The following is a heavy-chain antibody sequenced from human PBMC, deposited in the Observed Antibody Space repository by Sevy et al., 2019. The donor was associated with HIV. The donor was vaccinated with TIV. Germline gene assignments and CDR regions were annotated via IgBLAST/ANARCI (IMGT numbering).Heavy chain of an antibody. CDR3: ARHCSSISCSHAFDI. D-gene: IGHD2-2*01. J-gene: IGHJ3*02. Sequence: SETLSLICAVYSGSFSGYYWSWIRQPPGKGLEWIGEINHSGSANYNPSLKSRVTISVDTSKNQFSLKLSSVTAADTAVYYCARHCSSISCSHAFDIWGLGTMVTVSS. V-gene: IGHV4-34*01. CDR1: SGSFSGYY. CDR2: INHSGSA.